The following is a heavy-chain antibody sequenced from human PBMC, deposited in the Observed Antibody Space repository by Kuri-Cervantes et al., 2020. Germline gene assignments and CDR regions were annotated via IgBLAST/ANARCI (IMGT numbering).Heavy chain of an antibody. CDR1: GFTFSSYA. CDR2: ISYDGNNK. V-gene: IGHV3-30-3*01. D-gene: IGHD1-26*01. CDR3: ARECIVGAAADY. J-gene: IGHJ4*02. Sequence: LSLTCAASGFTFSSYAMHWVRQAPGKGLEWVAVISYDGNNKYYADSVKGRFTISRDNSKNTLYLQMNSLRAEDTAVYYCARECIVGAAADYWGQGTLVTVSS.